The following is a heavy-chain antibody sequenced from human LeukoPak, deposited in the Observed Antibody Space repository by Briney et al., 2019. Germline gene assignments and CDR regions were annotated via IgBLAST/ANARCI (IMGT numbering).Heavy chain of an antibody. J-gene: IGHJ4*02. V-gene: IGHV3-11*05. CDR3: ARDRDGGYFDY. Sequence: GGSLRLSCAASAFTFSDYDMSWIRQAPGKGLEWVSYISSSGTYTNNADSVKGRFTIFRDNAKNSLYLQMNSLRAEDTAVYYCARDRDGGYFDYWGQGTLVTVSS. D-gene: IGHD3-10*01. CDR1: AFTFSDYD. CDR2: ISSSGTYT.